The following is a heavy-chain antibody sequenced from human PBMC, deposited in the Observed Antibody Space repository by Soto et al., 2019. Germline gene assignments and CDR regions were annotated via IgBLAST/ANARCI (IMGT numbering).Heavy chain of an antibody. V-gene: IGHV4-59*01. Sequence: SETLSLTCTVSGGSISSYYWSWIRQPPGKGLEWIGYIYYSGSTNYNPSLKSRVTISVDTSKNQFSLKLSSVTAADTAVYYCARNSPRYCTNGVCYPIGYYYYYTDVWGKGTTVTVSS. CDR2: IYYSGST. CDR3: ARNSPRYCTNGVCYPIGYYYYYTDV. J-gene: IGHJ6*03. D-gene: IGHD2-8*01. CDR1: GGSISSYY.